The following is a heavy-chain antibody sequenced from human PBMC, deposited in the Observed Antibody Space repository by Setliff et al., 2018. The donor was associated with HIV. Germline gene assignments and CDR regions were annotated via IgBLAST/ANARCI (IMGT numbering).Heavy chain of an antibody. CDR3: ARHVPDYDFWSGSPAHYYYYYMDV. J-gene: IGHJ6*03. Sequence: KTSETLSLTCTVSGDSMKSKSYFWGWIRQSPGKGLEWIGAIDYSGTTYYNPSLKSRLTISVDTSKNLFSLRVTSVTAADTAIYYCARHVPDYDFWSGSPAHYYYYYMDVWGKGTTVTV. CDR1: GDSMKSKSYF. V-gene: IGHV4-39*01. D-gene: IGHD3-3*01. CDR2: IDYSGTT.